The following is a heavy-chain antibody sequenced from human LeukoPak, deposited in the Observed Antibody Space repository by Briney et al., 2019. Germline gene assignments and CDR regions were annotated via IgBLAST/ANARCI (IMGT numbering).Heavy chain of an antibody. Sequence: SETLSLTCTVSGGSISSHYWSWIRQPAGKGLEWIGRIYTCGSTNYNPSLKSRVTMSVDTSKNQFSLKLSSVTAADTAVYYCARDYYDSSGDNWYFDLWGRGTLVTVSS. CDR1: GGSISSHY. CDR2: IYTCGST. V-gene: IGHV4-4*07. J-gene: IGHJ2*01. CDR3: ARDYYDSSGDNWYFDL. D-gene: IGHD3-22*01.